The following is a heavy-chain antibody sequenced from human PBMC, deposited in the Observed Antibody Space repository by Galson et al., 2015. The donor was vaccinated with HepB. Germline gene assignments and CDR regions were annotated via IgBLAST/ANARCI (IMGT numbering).Heavy chain of an antibody. D-gene: IGHD6-19*01. CDR2: IRSSSSYI. V-gene: IGHV3-21*01. J-gene: IGHJ4*02. CDR1: GFTFSSYS. CDR3: AREISGWYPAGGF. Sequence: SLRLSCAASGFTFSSYSMNWVRQAPGKGLEWVSSIRSSSSYIYYADSVKGRFTISRDNAQSSLYLQMNSLRAEDTAVYYCAREISGWYPAGGFWGQGTLVTVSS.